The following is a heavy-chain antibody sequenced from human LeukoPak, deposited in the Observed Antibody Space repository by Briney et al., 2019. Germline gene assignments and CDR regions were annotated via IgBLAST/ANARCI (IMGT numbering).Heavy chain of an antibody. CDR2: ISWNSGSI. D-gene: IGHD1-26*01. J-gene: IGHJ5*02. V-gene: IGHV3-9*01. CDR1: GFIFNNYA. Sequence: GGSLRLSCAGSGFIFNNYAMHWVRQPPGKGLEWVSGISWNSGSIDYADSVKGRFTISRDNSKNTLYLQMSRLTAEDTAVYYCAKEGAYAALNSWGQGTLVTVSS. CDR3: AKEGAYAALNS.